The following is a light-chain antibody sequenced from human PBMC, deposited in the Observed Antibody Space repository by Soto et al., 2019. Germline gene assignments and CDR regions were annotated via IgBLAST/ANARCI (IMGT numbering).Light chain of an antibody. CDR1: QSVSSSY. Sequence: IVLTQSPGTPSLSPGERATLSCRASQSVSSSYLAWYQQKPGQAPRLLIYGASSRATGIPDRFSGSGSGTDFTLTISRLEPEDFAAYYCQQYGSSPLTFGGGTKVDIK. V-gene: IGKV3-20*01. CDR3: QQYGSSPLT. CDR2: GAS. J-gene: IGKJ4*01.